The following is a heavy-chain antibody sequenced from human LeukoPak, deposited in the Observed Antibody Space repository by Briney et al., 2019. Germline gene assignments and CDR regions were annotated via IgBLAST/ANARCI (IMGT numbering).Heavy chain of an antibody. CDR1: GITLNNYG. D-gene: IGHD3-22*01. CDR2: ISGSGGRT. V-gene: IGHV3-23*01. Sequence: TGRSLRLACAVSGITLNNYGMRWVRQAAGKGLGWVVGISGSGGRTTYADAVKGRFTISRTNAKHTLFQQMNSLRVEDTAVYFCAKRGVVIRVILVGFHKEAYYFDSWGQGALDTVSS. J-gene: IGHJ4*02. CDR3: AKRGVVIRVILVGFHKEAYYFDS.